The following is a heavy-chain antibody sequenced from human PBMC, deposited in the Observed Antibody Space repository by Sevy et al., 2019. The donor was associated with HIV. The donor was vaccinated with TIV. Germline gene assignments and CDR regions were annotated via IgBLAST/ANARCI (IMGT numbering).Heavy chain of an antibody. D-gene: IGHD2-8*02. Sequence: GGSLRLSCAASGFTLSSYAMSWVRQASGKGLEWVSSISISGADKYYADSVKGRFTISRDNSQNRLYLQMNSLRAEDTALYYCAKALVETEDKNEFDPWGQGTLVTVSS. J-gene: IGHJ5*02. CDR3: AKALVETEDKNEFDP. CDR2: ISISGADK. V-gene: IGHV3-23*01. CDR1: GFTLSSYA.